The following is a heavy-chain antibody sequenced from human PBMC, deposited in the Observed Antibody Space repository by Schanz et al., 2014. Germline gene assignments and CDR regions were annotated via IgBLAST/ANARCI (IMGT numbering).Heavy chain of an antibody. J-gene: IGHJ4*02. V-gene: IGHV3-23*01. D-gene: IGHD3-22*01. CDR1: GFSFSSYA. CDR3: AKDISDTSGKDDY. Sequence: EVQLLESGGGLVEPGGSLRLSCAASGFSFSSYAMGWVRQARGKGLEWVSAMNESHSTIYYADSVTGRFTISRDNAKNTLYLQMNSLRVEDSAIYYCAKDISDTSGKDDYWGQGTLVTVSS. CDR2: MNESHSTI.